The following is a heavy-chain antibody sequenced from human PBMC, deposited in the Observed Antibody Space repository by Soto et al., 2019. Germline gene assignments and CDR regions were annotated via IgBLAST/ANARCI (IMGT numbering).Heavy chain of an antibody. CDR2: ISGSGGST. J-gene: IGHJ4*02. CDR1: GFTVSSNY. CDR3: AKDRLGGRGYSGYGPDY. V-gene: IGHV3-23*01. Sequence: GGSLRLSCAASGFTVSSNYMSWVRQAPGKGLEWVSAISGSGGSTYYADSVKGRFTISRDNSKNTLYLQMNSLRAEDTAVYYCAKDRLGGRGYSGYGPDYWGQGTLVTVSS. D-gene: IGHD5-12*01.